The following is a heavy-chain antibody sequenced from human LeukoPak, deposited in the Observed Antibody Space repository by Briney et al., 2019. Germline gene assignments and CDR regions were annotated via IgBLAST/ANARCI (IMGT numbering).Heavy chain of an antibody. Sequence: ASVEVSCKASGYTFTGYYMHWVRQAPGQGLEWMGWINPNSGGTNYAQKFQGRVTMTRDTSISTAYMELSRLRSDDTAVYYCARDSGSFEYFQHWGQGTLVTVSS. CDR3: ARDSGSFEYFQH. V-gene: IGHV1-2*02. D-gene: IGHD1-26*01. CDR1: GYTFTGYY. CDR2: INPNSGGT. J-gene: IGHJ1*01.